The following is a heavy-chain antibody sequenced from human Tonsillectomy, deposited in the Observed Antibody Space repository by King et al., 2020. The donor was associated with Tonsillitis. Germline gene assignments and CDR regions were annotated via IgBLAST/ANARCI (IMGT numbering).Heavy chain of an antibody. V-gene: IGHV4-59*01. CDR1: GGSISSYY. J-gene: IGHJ4*02. Sequence: VQLQESGPGLVKPSETLSLTCTVSGGSISSYYWSWIRQPPGKGLEWIGYIYYSGSTNYNPTLKSRVTISVDTSKNQFSLKLSSVTAADTAVYYRARRVGVYDFWSGYEYYFDYWGQGTLVTVSS. D-gene: IGHD3-3*01. CDR2: IYYSGST. CDR3: ARRVGVYDFWSGYEYYFDY.